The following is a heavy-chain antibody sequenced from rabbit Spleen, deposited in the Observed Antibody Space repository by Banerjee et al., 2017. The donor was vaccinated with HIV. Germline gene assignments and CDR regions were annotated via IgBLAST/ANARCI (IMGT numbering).Heavy chain of an antibody. CDR2: IITGSSGST. CDR3: ARDTSSSFSSYGMDL. D-gene: IGHD1-1*01. Sequence: QSLEESGGDLVKPGASLTLTCKASGLDFSSSYWICWVRQAPGKGLEWIACIITGSSGSTYYASWAKGRFTISKTSSTTVTLQMTSLTAADTATYFCARDTSSSFSSYGMDLWGQGTLVTVS. CDR1: GLDFSSSYW. J-gene: IGHJ6*01. V-gene: IGHV1S40*01.